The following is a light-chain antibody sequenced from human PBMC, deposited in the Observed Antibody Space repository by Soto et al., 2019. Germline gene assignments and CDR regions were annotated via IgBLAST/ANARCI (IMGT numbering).Light chain of an antibody. CDR1: QSISRW. CDR2: DAS. J-gene: IGKJ2*01. V-gene: IGKV1-5*01. CDR3: QQYNSYSGYT. Sequence: DIQMTQSPSTLSASVGDRVTITCRASQSISRWLAWYQKKPGKAPKLLIFDASSLESGVTSRFSGSGPGTEFTLTISSLLPDDFATYYCQQYNSYSGYTFGQGTKLEIK.